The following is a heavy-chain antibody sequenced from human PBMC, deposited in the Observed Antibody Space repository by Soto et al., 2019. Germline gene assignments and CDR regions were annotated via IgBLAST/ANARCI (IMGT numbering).Heavy chain of an antibody. D-gene: IGHD3-9*01. Sequence: PGGSLRLSCAASGFTFSSYAMSWVRQAPGKGLEWVSAISGSGGSTYYADSVKGRFTISRDNSKNTLYLQMNSLRAEDTAVYYCAKARLRYFDWLSAGVGYYYYGMDVWGQGTTVTVSS. V-gene: IGHV3-23*01. J-gene: IGHJ6*02. CDR3: AKARLRYFDWLSAGVGYYYYGMDV. CDR1: GFTFSSYA. CDR2: ISGSGGST.